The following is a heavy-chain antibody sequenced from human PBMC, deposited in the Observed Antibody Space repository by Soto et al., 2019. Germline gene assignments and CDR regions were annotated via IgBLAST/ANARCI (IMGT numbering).Heavy chain of an antibody. D-gene: IGHD3-10*01. Sequence: LILSCAASGFSFSSYAMSWVRQAPGKGLEWVSGINTSGGSTYYADSVKGRFTTSRDNSRNTLYLQMNSLRAEDTAVYYCAKDWVPMDVWGQGTTVTVSS. V-gene: IGHV3-23*01. J-gene: IGHJ6*02. CDR3: AKDWVPMDV. CDR1: GFSFSSYA. CDR2: INTSGGST.